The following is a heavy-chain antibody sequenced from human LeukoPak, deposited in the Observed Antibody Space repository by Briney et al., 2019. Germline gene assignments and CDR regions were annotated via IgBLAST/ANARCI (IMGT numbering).Heavy chain of an antibody. CDR2: IYYSGSA. Sequence: SETLSLTCTVSGGSISSSSYYWGWIRQPPGKGLEWIGSIYYSGSAYYNPSLKSRVTISVDTSKNQFSLKLSSVTAADTAVYYCARGWGDDYFDYWGQGTLVTVSS. V-gene: IGHV4-39*01. CDR1: GGSISSSSYY. J-gene: IGHJ4*02. CDR3: ARGWGDDYFDY. D-gene: IGHD3-16*01.